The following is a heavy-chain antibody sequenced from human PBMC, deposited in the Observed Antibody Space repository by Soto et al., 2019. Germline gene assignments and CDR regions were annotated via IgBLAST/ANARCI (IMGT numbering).Heavy chain of an antibody. V-gene: IGHV4-59*08. J-gene: IGHJ4*01. Sequence: SETLSLTCAVSGGSISPYYWSWIRQSPGKGLEWIGFIFYNGSTNYNPTLKNRIAISVDTSKNQFSLKLNSVTAADTAVYYCARHGWQVLPFFAFWGHGSLVTVSS. D-gene: IGHD2-2*03. CDR1: GGSISPYY. CDR2: IFYNGST. CDR3: ARHGWQVLPFFAF.